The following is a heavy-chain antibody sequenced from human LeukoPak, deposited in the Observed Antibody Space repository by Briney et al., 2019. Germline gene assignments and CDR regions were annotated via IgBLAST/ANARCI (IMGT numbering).Heavy chain of an antibody. Sequence: GGSLRLSCAASGFTFSSYEMNWVRQAPGKGLEWVSYISSSGSTIYYADSVKGRLTISRDNAKNSLYLQMNSLRAEDTAVYYCARDRPWFDPWGQGTLVTVSS. CDR2: ISSSGSTI. CDR1: GFTFSSYE. V-gene: IGHV3-48*03. CDR3: ARDRPWFDP. J-gene: IGHJ5*02.